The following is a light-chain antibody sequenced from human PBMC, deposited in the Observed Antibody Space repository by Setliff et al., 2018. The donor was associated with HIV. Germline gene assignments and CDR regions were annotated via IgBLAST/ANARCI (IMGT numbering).Light chain of an antibody. CDR1: QLGEKF. V-gene: IGLV3-1*01. J-gene: IGLJ2*01. Sequence: SYALTQPPSVSVFPGQTATITCSGDQLGEKFLYWYQQKTGQSPLLVMYEDNKRPSGIPERFSGSNSGNTATLTISGTQIMDEGDYYCQAWDTDIVIFGGGTKVTVL. CDR2: EDN. CDR3: QAWDTDIVI.